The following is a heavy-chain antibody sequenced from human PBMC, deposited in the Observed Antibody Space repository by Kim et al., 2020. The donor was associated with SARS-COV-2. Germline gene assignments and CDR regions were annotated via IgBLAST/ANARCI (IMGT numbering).Heavy chain of an antibody. D-gene: IGHD6-6*01. CDR3: ARRRIAARPGWFDP. J-gene: IGHJ5*02. V-gene: IGHV7-4-1*02. Sequence: AQGFTERVVFSLDTSASTAYLQISSLKAEDTAVYYCARRRIAARPGWFDPWGQGTLVTVSS.